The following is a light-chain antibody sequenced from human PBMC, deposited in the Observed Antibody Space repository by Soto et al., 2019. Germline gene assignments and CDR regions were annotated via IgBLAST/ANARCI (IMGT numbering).Light chain of an antibody. CDR1: QSVSSSY. CDR3: QQYGSSPET. Sequence: EIVLTQSPGTLSLSPGERATLSCRASQSVSSSYLAWYQQKSGKAPRLLIYGASSRATGIPDRFSGSGSGTDFTLTISRLEPEDFAVYYCQQYGSSPETFGQGTKLEIK. CDR2: GAS. V-gene: IGKV3-20*01. J-gene: IGKJ2*01.